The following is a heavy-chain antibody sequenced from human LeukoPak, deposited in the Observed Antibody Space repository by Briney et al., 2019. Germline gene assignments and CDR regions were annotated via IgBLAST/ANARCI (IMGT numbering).Heavy chain of an antibody. Sequence: GASVKVSCKVSGYTLTELSMHWVRQAPGKGLEWMGGFDPEDGETIYAQKFQGRVTMTEDTSTDTAYMELSSLRSEDTAVYYCALYYYDSSGYYPLPYWGQGTLVTVSS. V-gene: IGHV1-24*01. J-gene: IGHJ4*02. CDR3: ALYYYDSSGYYPLPY. CDR2: FDPEDGET. CDR1: GYTLTELS. D-gene: IGHD3-22*01.